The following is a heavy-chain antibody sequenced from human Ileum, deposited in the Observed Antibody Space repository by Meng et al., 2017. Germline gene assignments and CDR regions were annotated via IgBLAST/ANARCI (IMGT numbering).Heavy chain of an antibody. V-gene: IGHV4-4*02. CDR2: ISQSGTT. J-gene: IGHJ5*02. D-gene: IGHD3-10*01. CDR3: ATYGSGFTPPLDP. Sequence: QVQLQESGPGLVKPSGTLSLICAVSGGSISNGKWWSWVRQPPGKGLEWIGEISQSGTTNYYPSLNSRVSISLDKANNHLSLTLTSVTAADTAVYYCATYGSGFTPPLDPWGQGILVTVSS. CDR1: GGSISNGKW.